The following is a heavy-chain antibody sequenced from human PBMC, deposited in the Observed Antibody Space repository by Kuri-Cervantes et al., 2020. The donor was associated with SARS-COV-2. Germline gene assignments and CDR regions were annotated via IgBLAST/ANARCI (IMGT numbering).Heavy chain of an antibody. CDR2: INTNSGGT. Sequence: ASVKVSCKASGYTFTGYYMHWVRQAPGKGLEWMGWINTNSGGTNYAQKFQGWVTMTRDTSISTAYMKLSRLRSDDTAVYYGARGGITGTTGNWYFDLWGRGTLVTVSS. J-gene: IGHJ2*01. CDR3: ARGGITGTTGNWYFDL. CDR1: GYTFTGYY. V-gene: IGHV1-2*04. D-gene: IGHD1-7*01.